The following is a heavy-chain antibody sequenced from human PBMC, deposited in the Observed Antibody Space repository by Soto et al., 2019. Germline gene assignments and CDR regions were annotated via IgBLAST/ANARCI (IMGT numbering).Heavy chain of an antibody. Sequence: VESLKISCKASGYTFDTHWIGWVRHMPGKGLEWMGNIYPDDSDTKYSPSFQGQVTISADKSINTAYLQWSSLKASDTAMYYCAKHLGQWLSQPPDYWGQGTPVTVSS. CDR3: AKHLGQWLSQPPDY. CDR1: GYTFDTHW. D-gene: IGHD3-22*01. J-gene: IGHJ4*02. V-gene: IGHV5-51*01. CDR2: IYPDDSDT.